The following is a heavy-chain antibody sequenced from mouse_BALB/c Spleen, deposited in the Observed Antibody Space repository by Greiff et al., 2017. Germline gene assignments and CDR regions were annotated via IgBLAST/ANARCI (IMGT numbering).Heavy chain of an antibody. CDR1: GYAFSSYW. J-gene: IGHJ2*01. V-gene: IGHV1-4*01. CDR3: ARREYGKGGYFDY. D-gene: IGHD2-10*02. Sequence: VKLMESGAELVRPGSSVTISCKASGYAFSSYWMHWVKQRPGQGLEWIGYINPSTGYTEYNQKFKDKATLTADKSSSTAYMQLSSLTSEDSAVYYCARREYGKGGYFDYWGQGTTLTVSS. CDR2: INPSTGYT.